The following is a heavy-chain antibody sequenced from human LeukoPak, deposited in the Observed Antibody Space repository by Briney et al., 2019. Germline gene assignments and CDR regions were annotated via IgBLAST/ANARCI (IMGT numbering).Heavy chain of an antibody. Sequence: SETLSLTCAVYGGSFSGYYWSWIRQPPGKGLEWIGEISHSGSTNHNPSLKSRVTISVDTSKNQFSLKLSSVTAADTAVYYCARGSYSSGWYAANAFDIWGQGTMVTVSS. CDR2: ISHSGST. V-gene: IGHV4-34*01. CDR1: GGSFSGYY. D-gene: IGHD6-19*01. J-gene: IGHJ3*02. CDR3: ARGSYSSGWYAANAFDI.